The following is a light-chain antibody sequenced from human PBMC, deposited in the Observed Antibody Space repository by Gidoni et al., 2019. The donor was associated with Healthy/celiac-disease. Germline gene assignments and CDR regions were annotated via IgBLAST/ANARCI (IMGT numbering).Light chain of an antibody. J-gene: IGLJ1*01. CDR1: SLRSYY. CDR3: NSRDSSGNRYV. V-gene: IGLV3-19*01. CDR2: GKN. Sequence: SSDLTQDPAVSVAFGQTVRITCQGDSLRSYYASWYQQKPGQAPVLVIYGKNNRPSGIPDRFSGSSSGNTASLTITGAQAEDEADYYCNSRDSSGNRYVFGTGTKVTVL.